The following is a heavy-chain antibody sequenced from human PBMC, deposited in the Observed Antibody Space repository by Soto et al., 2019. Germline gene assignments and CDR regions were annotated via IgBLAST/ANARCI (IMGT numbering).Heavy chain of an antibody. Sequence: SEALSLTCTVSGGSISSSSYYWGWIRQPPGKGLEWIGSIYYSGSTYYNPSLKSRVTISIDTSKNQFSLKLSSVTAADTAVYYCARHTPAISISDHWGQGTLVTVSS. CDR1: GGSISSSSYY. V-gene: IGHV4-39*01. CDR2: IYYSGST. J-gene: IGHJ4*02. D-gene: IGHD2-15*01. CDR3: ARHTPAISISDH.